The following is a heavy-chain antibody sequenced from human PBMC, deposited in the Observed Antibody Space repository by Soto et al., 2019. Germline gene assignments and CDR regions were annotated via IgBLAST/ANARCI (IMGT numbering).Heavy chain of an antibody. V-gene: IGHV3-23*01. Sequence: EVQLLESGGGLVQPGGSPRLSCAASGFTFNNYAMTWVRQAPGKGVEWVSAISGGGDTTSYADSVKGRFTVSRDGSKNTLYLQMSSLRAEDTALYYYAKGRGGSGSLTPRVDFWGQGTLVTVSS. D-gene: IGHD3-10*01. CDR2: ISGGGDTT. CDR1: GFTFNNYA. J-gene: IGHJ4*02. CDR3: AKGRGGSGSLTPRVDF.